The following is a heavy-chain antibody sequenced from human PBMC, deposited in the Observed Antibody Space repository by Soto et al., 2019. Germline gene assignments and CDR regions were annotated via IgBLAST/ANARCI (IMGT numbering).Heavy chain of an antibody. CDR2: IYQSGST. D-gene: IGHD2-21*02. J-gene: IGHJ5*02. Sequence: QLQLRESGSGLVKPSQTLSLTCTVSGAPITSGAYSWSWIRQPPGKGLEWIGFIYQSGSTHYNPSVKSRVTISVDRYKNHFSLQLTSMTDADTAVYYCAREMSGCSRSDCYLSAWFDPWSPGTLVTVSS. CDR1: GAPITSGAYS. CDR3: AREMSGCSRSDCYLSAWFDP. V-gene: IGHV4-30-2*01.